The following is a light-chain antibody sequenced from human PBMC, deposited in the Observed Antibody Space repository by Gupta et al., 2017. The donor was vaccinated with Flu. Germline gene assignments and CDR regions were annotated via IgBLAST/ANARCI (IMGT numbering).Light chain of an antibody. CDR1: QSLLHSNGYNY. Sequence: TVIARSADCRVGTAGGSGCFPCRYSQSLLHSNGYNYLDWYLQKPGQSPQLLIYLGSNRASGVRDRFSGSDAGSYFTLKSSSVEAEEVGIYYCMQALQTPVTFGGGTKVGLK. CDR3: MQALQTPVT. CDR2: LGS. J-gene: IGKJ4*01. V-gene: IGKV2-28*01.